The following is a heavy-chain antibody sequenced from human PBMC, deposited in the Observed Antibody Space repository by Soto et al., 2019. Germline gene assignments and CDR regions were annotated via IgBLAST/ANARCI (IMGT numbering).Heavy chain of an antibody. V-gene: IGHV4-59*08. CDR1: GGSIRSYY. J-gene: IGHJ5*02. D-gene: IGHD3-10*01. Sequence: QVELQQSGPGLVKPSETLSLTCTVFGGSIRSYYWDWIRQSPGKGLEWIGEIYENGSTTYNPSLKSRVSMSVDESNNSFSLTVKSVTAADTAVYYCTRRRFNMVRGLTTSRWFDPWGQGAHVTVSS. CDR3: TRRRFNMVRGLTTSRWFDP. CDR2: IYENGST.